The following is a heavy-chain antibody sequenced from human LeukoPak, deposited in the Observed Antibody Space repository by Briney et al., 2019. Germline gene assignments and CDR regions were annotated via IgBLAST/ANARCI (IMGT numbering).Heavy chain of an antibody. CDR3: ARDGTIFGVVIIPFDY. CDR2: IKQDGSEK. J-gene: IGHJ4*02. V-gene: IGHV3-7*01. Sequence: GGSLRLSCAASGFTFSSYWMSWVLQAPGKGLEWVANIKQDGSEKYYVDSAKGRFTISRDNAKNSLYLQMNSLRAEDTAVYYCARDGTIFGVVIIPFDYWGQETLVTVSS. D-gene: IGHD3-3*01. CDR1: GFTFSSYW.